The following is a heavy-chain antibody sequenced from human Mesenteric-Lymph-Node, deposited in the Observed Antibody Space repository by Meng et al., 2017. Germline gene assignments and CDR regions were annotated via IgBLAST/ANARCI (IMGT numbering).Heavy chain of an antibody. Sequence: GESLKISCAASGFIFSDYEFNWVRQAPGKGLEWVSYITSRGDIALYADSVKGRFTISRDSAKNSVYLQMNSLRAEDTGVYYCATDLYGVKDFDDWGQGTLVTVSS. J-gene: IGHJ4*02. D-gene: IGHD3-3*01. CDR3: ATDLYGVKDFDD. CDR1: GFIFSDYE. V-gene: IGHV3-48*03. CDR2: ITSRGDIA.